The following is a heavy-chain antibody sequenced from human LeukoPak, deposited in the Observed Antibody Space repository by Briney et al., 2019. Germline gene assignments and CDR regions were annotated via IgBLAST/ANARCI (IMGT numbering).Heavy chain of an antibody. V-gene: IGHV3-30*04. CDR2: ISYDGSNK. J-gene: IGHJ5*02. Sequence: PGGSLRLSCAASGFTFSSYAMHWVRQAPGKGLEWVAVISYDGSNKYYADSVKGRFTISRDNSKNTLYLQMSSLRAEDTAIYYCARDGGGSYYGWFDPWGQGTLVTVSS. CDR1: GFTFSSYA. CDR3: ARDGGGSYYGWFDP. D-gene: IGHD1-26*01.